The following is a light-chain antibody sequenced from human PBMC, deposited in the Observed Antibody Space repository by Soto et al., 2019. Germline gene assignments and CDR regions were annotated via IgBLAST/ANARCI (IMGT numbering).Light chain of an antibody. Sequence: EIMMTQSPATLSVSPGERATLSCRASQSVSGKLAWFQQRPGQPPRLLIYDTSTRATGIPARFSGSGSGTEFTLTISSLQSEDFAVYYCQQYSMWLWTFGQGTKVEIK. CDR2: DTS. CDR1: QSVSGK. V-gene: IGKV3-15*01. CDR3: QQYSMWLWT. J-gene: IGKJ1*01.